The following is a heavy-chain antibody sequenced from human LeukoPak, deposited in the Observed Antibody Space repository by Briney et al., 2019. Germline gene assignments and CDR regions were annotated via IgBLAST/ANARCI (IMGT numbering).Heavy chain of an antibody. D-gene: IGHD2-15*01. CDR2: IHHSGST. V-gene: IGHV4-4*02. J-gene: IGHJ4*01. CDR1: GGSMYISNW. CDR3: AKGGGSLAW. Sequence: PSGTLSLTCAVSGGSMYISNWWTWVRQSPGKGLEWIGEIHHSGSTNYNPSLKSRVTISVDTSKNHFSLNLKDVTAADMAVYYCAKGGGSLAWWGQGTLVTVSS.